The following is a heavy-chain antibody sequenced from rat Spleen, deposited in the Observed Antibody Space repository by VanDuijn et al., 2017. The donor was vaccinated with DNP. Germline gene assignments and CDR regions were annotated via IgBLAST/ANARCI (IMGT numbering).Heavy chain of an antibody. CDR1: GFTFSGYY. D-gene: IGHD1-1*01. Sequence: EVQLVESDGGLVQPGRSLKLSCAASGFTFSGYYMAWVRQAPTKGLEWVATISYDGSGTYYRDSVKGRFTISRDNAESTLYLQMDSLRSEDTATYYCSRHGTEQCFDYWGQGVMVTVSS. CDR2: ISYDGSGT. CDR3: SRHGTEQCFDY. J-gene: IGHJ2*01. V-gene: IGHV5-29*01.